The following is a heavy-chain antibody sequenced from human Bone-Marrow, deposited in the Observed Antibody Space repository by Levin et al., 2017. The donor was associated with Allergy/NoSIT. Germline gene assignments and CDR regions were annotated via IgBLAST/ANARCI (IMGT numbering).Heavy chain of an antibody. J-gene: IGHJ4*02. V-gene: IGHV5-51*01. D-gene: IGHD4-17*01. CDR3: ARHGKEDYGLIDF. Sequence: KHGESLKISCKGSGYIFSTYWITWVRQMPGKGLEWMGIIFPADSDTRYSPSFQGHITISADTSTSTAYLQWSDLKGSDTAMYYCARHGKEDYGLIDFWGQGTLVTVSS. CDR2: IFPADSDT. CDR1: GYIFSTYW.